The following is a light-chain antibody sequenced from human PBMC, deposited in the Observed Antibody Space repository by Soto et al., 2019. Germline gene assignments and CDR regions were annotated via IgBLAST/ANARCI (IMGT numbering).Light chain of an antibody. Sequence: EIVLTQSPGTLSLSPGDRATLSCRVSQTVTGNYLAWYHQKPGQAPRLLIHSASSRATGIPDRFSASGTGTDFTLTISRLEPEDFAVYYCQQYSASPRTFGQGTKVDIK. J-gene: IGKJ1*01. V-gene: IGKV3-20*01. CDR2: SAS. CDR3: QQYSASPRT. CDR1: QTVTGNY.